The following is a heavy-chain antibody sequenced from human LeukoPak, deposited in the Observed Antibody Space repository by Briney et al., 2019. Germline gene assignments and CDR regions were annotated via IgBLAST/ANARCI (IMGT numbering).Heavy chain of an antibody. Sequence: ASQTLSLTCTVSGGSISSGSYYWSWIRQPAGKGLEWIGRIYTSGSTSYNPSLKSRVTISVDTSKNQFSLKLSSVTAADTAVYYCASTDFWGGFGRFDPWGQGTLVTVSS. D-gene: IGHD3-3*01. V-gene: IGHV4-61*02. J-gene: IGHJ5*02. CDR1: GGSISSGSYY. CDR3: ASTDFWGGFGRFDP. CDR2: IYTSGST.